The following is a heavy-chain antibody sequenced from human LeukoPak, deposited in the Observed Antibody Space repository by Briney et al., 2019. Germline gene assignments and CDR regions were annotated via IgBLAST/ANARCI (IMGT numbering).Heavy chain of an antibody. CDR2: IYYSGST. CDR1: GGSISSHY. CDR3: AGRKYYYGSGSYFDP. D-gene: IGHD3-10*01. J-gene: IGHJ5*02. V-gene: IGHV4-59*11. Sequence: SETLSLTCTVSGGSISSHYWSWIRQPPGKGLEWIGYIYYSGSTNYNPSLKSRVTISVDTSKNQFSLKLSSVTAADTAVYYCAGRKYYYGSGSYFDPWGQGTLVTVSS.